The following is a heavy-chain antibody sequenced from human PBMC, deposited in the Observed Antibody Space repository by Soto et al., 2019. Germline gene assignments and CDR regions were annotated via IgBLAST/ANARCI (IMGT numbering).Heavy chain of an antibody. D-gene: IGHD2-2*01. Sequence: GASVKVSCKASGGNFRRYAISWVRQAPGQGLEWMGGILPIFGSPSHAQKFRDRVTITADESTSTAYLELTSLTSEDAAIYYCVFGDCTSSSCSCYFYGLDVWGQGTTVTVSS. CDR2: ILPIFGSP. J-gene: IGHJ6*02. CDR3: VFGDCTSSSCSCYFYGLDV. CDR1: GGNFRRYA. V-gene: IGHV1-69*13.